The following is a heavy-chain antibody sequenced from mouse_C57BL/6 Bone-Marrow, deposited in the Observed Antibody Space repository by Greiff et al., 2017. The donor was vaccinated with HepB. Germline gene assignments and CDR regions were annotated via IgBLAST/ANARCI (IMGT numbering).Heavy chain of an antibody. CDR3: ARSRYYYGSSRYWYFDV. CDR2: IYPRDGST. D-gene: IGHD1-1*01. V-gene: IGHV1-85*01. Sequence: QVQLQQSGPELVKPGASVKLSCKASGYTFTSYDINWVKQRPGQGREWIGWIYPRDGSTKYNEKFKGKATLTVDTSSSTAYMDLHSLTSEDSAVYFCARSRYYYGSSRYWYFDVWGTGTTVTVSS. CDR1: GYTFTSYD. J-gene: IGHJ1*03.